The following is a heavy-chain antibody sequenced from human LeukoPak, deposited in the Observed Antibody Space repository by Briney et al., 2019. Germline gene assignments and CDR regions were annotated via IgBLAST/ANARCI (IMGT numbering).Heavy chain of an antibody. J-gene: IGHJ4*02. Sequence: GGSLRLSCAASGFTFSSYWMHWVRKAPGKGLVWVSRINSDGSSTSYADSVKGRFTISRDNAKNTLYLQMNSLRAEDTAVYYCARDGARGYYDSSGYIHYWGQGTLVTVSS. V-gene: IGHV3-74*01. D-gene: IGHD3-22*01. CDR3: ARDGARGYYDSSGYIHY. CDR2: INSDGSST. CDR1: GFTFSSYW.